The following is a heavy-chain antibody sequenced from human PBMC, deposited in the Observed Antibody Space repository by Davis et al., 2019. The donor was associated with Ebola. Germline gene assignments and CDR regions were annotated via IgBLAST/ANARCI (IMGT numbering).Heavy chain of an antibody. CDR3: TRKVGAFDY. Sequence: PSETLSLTCTVSGGSISSYYWSWIRQPPGKGLEWIGYIYNSGSTSYNPSLKSRVTISVDTSKNQFSLRLSSVTAADTAVYYCTRKVGAFDYWGQGTLVTVSS. J-gene: IGHJ4*02. CDR2: IYNSGST. CDR1: GGSISSYY. D-gene: IGHD3-10*01. V-gene: IGHV4-59*01.